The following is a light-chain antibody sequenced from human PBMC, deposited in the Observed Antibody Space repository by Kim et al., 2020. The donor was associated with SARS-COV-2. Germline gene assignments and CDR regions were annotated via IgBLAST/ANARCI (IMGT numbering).Light chain of an antibody. Sequence: LTGTLRGGLNVDTYNIYWYQQKPGSPPQYLLRYKSDSDKQQGSGVPSRFSGSKDASANAGILLISGLQSEDEADYYCMIWHSSAWVFGGGTKVTVL. V-gene: IGLV5-45*01. CDR3: MIWHSSAWV. J-gene: IGLJ3*02. CDR2: YKSDSDK. CDR1: GGLNVDTYN.